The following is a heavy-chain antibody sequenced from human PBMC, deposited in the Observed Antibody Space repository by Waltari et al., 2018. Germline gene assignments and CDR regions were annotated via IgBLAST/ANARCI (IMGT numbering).Heavy chain of an antibody. V-gene: IGHV3-66*02. CDR1: GIAGSTTH. CDR2: SCSGGSR. J-gene: IGHJ1*01. D-gene: IGHD3-10*01. CDR3: APADGASGSRSLAV. Sequence: EVQLVESGGGLVRPGESLRLSCAAAGIAGSTTHMNWVRQAPVGGLEGCSTSCSGGSRYYAGSCKGRFTLSRDISQNTLSLEINTLRVEDTGVYYCAPADGASGSRSLAVWGQGALVSVSS.